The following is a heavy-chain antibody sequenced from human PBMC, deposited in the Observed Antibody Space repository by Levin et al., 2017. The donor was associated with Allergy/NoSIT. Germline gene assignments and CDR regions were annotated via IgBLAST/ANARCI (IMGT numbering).Heavy chain of an antibody. CDR1: GFTFSTFW. CDR3: ANIVRDTYVWYPDF. Sequence: QSGGSLRLSCAASGFTFSTFWMNWVRQAPGKGLEWVANIKHDESEKYYAGSVKGRFSVSRDNAKQILYLQMNGLRADDTAVYYCANIVRDTYVWYPDFRGPGTLVTVSS. J-gene: IGHJ4*02. D-gene: IGHD6-13*01. V-gene: IGHV3-7*01. CDR2: IKHDESEK.